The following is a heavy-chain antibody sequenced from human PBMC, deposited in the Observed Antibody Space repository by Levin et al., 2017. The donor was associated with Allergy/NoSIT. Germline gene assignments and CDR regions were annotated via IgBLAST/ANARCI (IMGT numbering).Heavy chain of an antibody. V-gene: IGHV5-51*01. J-gene: IGHJ6*03. CDR2: IYPGDSDT. CDR3: ARRDTRDYYYYMDV. CDR1: GYSFTSYW. Sequence: ASVKVSCQGSGYSFTSYWIGWVRQMPGKGLEWMGIIYPGDSDTRYSPSFQGQVTISADKSISTAYLQWSSLKASDTAIYYCARRDTRDYYYYMDVWGKGTTVTVSS. D-gene: IGHD5-18*01.